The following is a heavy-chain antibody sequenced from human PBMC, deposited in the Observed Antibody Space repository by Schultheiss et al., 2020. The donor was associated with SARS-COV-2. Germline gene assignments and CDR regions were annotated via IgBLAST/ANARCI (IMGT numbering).Heavy chain of an antibody. CDR1: GGSFSGYY. J-gene: IGHJ4*02. CDR2: INHSGST. CDR3: ARGPSEYYDGSGYYYVFDY. D-gene: IGHD3-22*01. Sequence: SETLSLTCAVYGGSFSGYYWSWIRQPPGKGLEWIGEINHSGSTNYNPSLKSRVTISVDTSKNHLSLSLSSVTAADTAVYYCARGPSEYYDGSGYYYVFDYWGQGTLVTVSS. V-gene: IGHV4-34*01.